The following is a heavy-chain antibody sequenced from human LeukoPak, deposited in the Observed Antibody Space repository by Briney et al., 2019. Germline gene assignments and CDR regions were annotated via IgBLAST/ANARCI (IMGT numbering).Heavy chain of an antibody. CDR2: ISYDGRNQ. CDR3: ARYGGFLDF. V-gene: IGHV3-30*04. D-gene: IGHD3-16*01. Sequence: PGRTLRLSCAASGFIFSNYAMHWIRQAPGKGLEWVAVISYDGRNQYYADSVKGRFTVSRDNSKSPLYLQMNSLRGEDTAVYNCARYGGFLDFWGQGTLVTVSS. CDR1: GFIFSNYA. J-gene: IGHJ4*02.